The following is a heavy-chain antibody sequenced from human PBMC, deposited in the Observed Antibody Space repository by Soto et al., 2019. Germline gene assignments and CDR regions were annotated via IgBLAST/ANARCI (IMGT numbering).Heavy chain of an antibody. CDR2: ISIYNGFT. CDR1: GYTFPTYG. Sequence: QVQLVQSGAEVKKPGASVRVSCRASGYTFPTYGIAWVRQAPGQGLEWMGWISIYNGFTHYAQKLRGRVTVTAETYTSTVYMELRSLTSDDTAVYYCAREFEGQSSSWPFDYWGQGTLVTVSS. D-gene: IGHD6-13*01. J-gene: IGHJ4*02. V-gene: IGHV1-18*01. CDR3: AREFEGQSSSWPFDY.